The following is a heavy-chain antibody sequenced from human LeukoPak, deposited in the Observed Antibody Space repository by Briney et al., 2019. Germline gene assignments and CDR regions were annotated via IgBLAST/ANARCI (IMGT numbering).Heavy chain of an antibody. CDR2: IYYSGST. J-gene: IGHJ5*02. Sequence: SETLSLTCTVSGASISPYNWNWIRQPPGKGLEWIGYIYYSGSTNYNPSLKSRVTISVDTSKNQFSLQLSSVTAADTAVYYCARHYGPWGQGTLVAVSS. V-gene: IGHV4-59*01. CDR1: GASISPYN. D-gene: IGHD3-16*01. CDR3: ARHYGP.